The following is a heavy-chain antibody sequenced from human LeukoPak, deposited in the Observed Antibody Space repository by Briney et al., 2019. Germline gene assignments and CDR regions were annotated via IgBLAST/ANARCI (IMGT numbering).Heavy chain of an antibody. CDR3: ARGRIAVAGDLFDY. D-gene: IGHD6-19*01. V-gene: IGHV3-21*01. Sequence: GGSLRLSCAASGFTFSSSWMHWVRQAPGKGLEWVSSISGISTYIYYADSLKGRFTISRDNAKNSLYLQMNSLRAEDTAVYYCARGRIAVAGDLFDYWGQGTLVSVSS. CDR2: ISGISTYI. J-gene: IGHJ4*02. CDR1: GFTFSSSW.